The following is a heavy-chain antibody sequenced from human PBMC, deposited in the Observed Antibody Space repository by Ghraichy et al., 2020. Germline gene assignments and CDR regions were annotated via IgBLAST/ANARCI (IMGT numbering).Heavy chain of an antibody. J-gene: IGHJ3*01. CDR1: GDSISSGPYS. D-gene: IGHD2/OR15-2a*01. CDR2: MYLSGST. CDR3: ARGGFFSYAFDV. V-gene: IGHV4-30-2*01. Sequence: SETLSLTCTVSGDSISSGPYSWSWIRQPPGKGLEWIGYMYLSGSTYYNLSLKSRVTISIDRSKHQFSLKMSSVTAADTAGYYCARGGFFSYAFDVWGQGTMVTVPS.